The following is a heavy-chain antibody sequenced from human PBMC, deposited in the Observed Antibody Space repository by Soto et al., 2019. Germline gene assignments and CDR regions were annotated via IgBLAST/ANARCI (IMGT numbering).Heavy chain of an antibody. CDR3: ARPRIPAAGSS. CDR1: GDAISRGGYF. J-gene: IGHJ4*02. V-gene: IGHV4-31*03. D-gene: IGHD6-13*01. Sequence: QVQLQESGPGLVKPSQTLSLTCTVSGDAISRGGYFWSWIRQHPGKGLEWIGYIYHTGSTYYNPSLKSRVTISVDTSKNQFSLRLPSVTAADTAVYYWARPRIPAAGSSWGQGTLVTVSS. CDR2: IYHTGST.